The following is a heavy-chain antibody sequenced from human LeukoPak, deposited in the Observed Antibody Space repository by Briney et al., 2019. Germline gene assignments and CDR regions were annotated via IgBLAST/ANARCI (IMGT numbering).Heavy chain of an antibody. J-gene: IGHJ6*03. CDR1: GYTFTGYY. CDR2: INPNSGGT. Sequence: VTSVTVSCKASGYTFTGYYMHWVRQAPGQGLEWMGWINPNSGGTNYAQKFQGRVTMTRDTSISTAYMELSRLRSDDTAVYYCARDPLRYCSGGSCYSAYYYYYMDVWGKGTTVTISS. V-gene: IGHV1-2*02. CDR3: ARDPLRYCSGGSCYSAYYYYYMDV. D-gene: IGHD2-15*01.